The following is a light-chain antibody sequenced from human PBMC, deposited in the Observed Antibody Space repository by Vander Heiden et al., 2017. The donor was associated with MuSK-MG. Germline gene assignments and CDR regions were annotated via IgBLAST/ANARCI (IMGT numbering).Light chain of an antibody. CDR1: QSISSY. J-gene: IGKJ1*01. CDR3: QQSDSTPRT. Sequence: DIQMTQSPSSLSASVGDRVTITCRASQSISSYLNWYQHKPGKAPKLLIYAASSLQSGVPSRFGGSGSGTDFTLTISRLQPEDFATYYCQQSDSTPRTFGQGTKVEIK. V-gene: IGKV1-39*01. CDR2: AAS.